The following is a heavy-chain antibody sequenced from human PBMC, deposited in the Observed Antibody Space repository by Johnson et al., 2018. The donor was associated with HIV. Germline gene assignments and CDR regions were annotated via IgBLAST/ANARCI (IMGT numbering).Heavy chain of an antibody. J-gene: IGHJ3*02. CDR2: ISSDGSNK. D-gene: IGHD3-16*01. Sequence: QVPLVESGGGVVQPGRSLRLSCAASGFTFSSYAMHWVRQAPGTGLESVAFISSDGSNKYYAHSVKGRFTISRDNSKNTLYLQMNSLRAEDTAVYYCARRGRRADDAFDIWGQGTMVTVSS. V-gene: IGHV3-30*04. CDR3: ARRGRRADDAFDI. CDR1: GFTFSSYA.